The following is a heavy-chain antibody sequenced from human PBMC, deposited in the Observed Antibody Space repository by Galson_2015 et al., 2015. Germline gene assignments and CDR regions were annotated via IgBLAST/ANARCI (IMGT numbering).Heavy chain of an antibody. CDR3: ARQILDYACWSGYYPTNFDY. CDR2: ISSTTTYI. V-gene: IGHV3-21*01. Sequence: SLRLSCAASEFTFSSYYMSWVRQAPGKGLEWVSSISSTTTYIYYADSVKGRFTISRDNAKNSLYLQMNSLGAEDTAVYYCARQILDYACWSGYYPTNFDYWGQGTLVTVAS. CDR1: EFTFSSYY. J-gene: IGHJ4*02. D-gene: IGHD3-3*01.